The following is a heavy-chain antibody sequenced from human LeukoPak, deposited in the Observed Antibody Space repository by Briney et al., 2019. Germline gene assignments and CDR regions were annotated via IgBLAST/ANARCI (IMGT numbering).Heavy chain of an antibody. CDR1: GYTFTFYG. CDR2: VSAYNGNA. CDR3: ARVGTAAKDYYYYGMDV. J-gene: IGHJ6*02. V-gene: IGHV1-18*01. Sequence: ASVNVSCKASGYTFTFYGISWVRHAPGQGLEWMGCVSAYNGNANYAQKLQGRVTMTTDTSTSTAYMELRSLRSDDPTVYYCARVGTAAKDYYYYGMDVWGQGTTVTVSS. D-gene: IGHD1-1*01.